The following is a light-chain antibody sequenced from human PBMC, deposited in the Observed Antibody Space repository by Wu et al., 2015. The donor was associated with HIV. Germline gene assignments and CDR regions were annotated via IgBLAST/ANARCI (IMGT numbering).Light chain of an antibody. J-gene: IGKJ1*01. CDR2: DAS. Sequence: GRAPSPAGPVRVLPRFLASVPTRNLATAPRLLIYDASNRATGIPARFSGSGSGTDFTLTISSLQPEDVATYYCQKYNTAPWTFGQGTKVEMK. V-gene: IGKV3-11*01. CDR1: RVLPRF. CDR3: QKYNTAPWT.